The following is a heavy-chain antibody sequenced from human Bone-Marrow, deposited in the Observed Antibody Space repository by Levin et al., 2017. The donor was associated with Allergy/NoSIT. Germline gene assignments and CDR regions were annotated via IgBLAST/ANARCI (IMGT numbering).Heavy chain of an antibody. CDR3: ARYSVADPRLTGYYFDY. CDR1: GFTFSTYC. CDR2: IRQGGTEK. J-gene: IGHJ4*02. D-gene: IGHD2-15*01. Sequence: PGGSLRLSCTASGFTFSTYCMSWVRQAPGKGLEWVAYIRQGGTEKYYADSVKGRFTISRDNANHSVYLQMNSLRADDTAVYYCARYSVADPRLTGYYFDYWGQGSLVTVSS. V-gene: IGHV3-7*01.